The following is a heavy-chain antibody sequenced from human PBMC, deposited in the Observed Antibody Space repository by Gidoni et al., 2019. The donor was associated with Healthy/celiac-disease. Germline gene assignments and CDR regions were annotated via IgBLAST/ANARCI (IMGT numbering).Heavy chain of an antibody. CDR3: ARRSNDFWSGYSFDY. D-gene: IGHD3-3*01. J-gene: IGHJ4*02. Sequence: EVQLVQSGAEVKKPGESLKIPCKGSGYSFTSYWIGWVRQMPGKGLEWMGIIHPGDSDTRYSPSFKGQVTISADKSISTAYLQWSSLKASDTAMYYCARRSNDFWSGYSFDYWGQGTLVTVSS. CDR1: GYSFTSYW. V-gene: IGHV5-51*01. CDR2: IHPGDSDT.